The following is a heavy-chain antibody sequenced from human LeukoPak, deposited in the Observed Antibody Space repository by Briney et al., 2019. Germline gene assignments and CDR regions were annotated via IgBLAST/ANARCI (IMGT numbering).Heavy chain of an antibody. Sequence: SETLSLTCAVSGGLISSHYWSWIRQSPGKGLEWFGYISYSGSTNYNPSLKSRVTISVDTSKNQFSLKLTSVTAADTAVYYCARVFGTSRPYYYYYYMDVWGKGTTVTVSS. J-gene: IGHJ6*03. CDR2: ISYSGST. CDR3: ARVFGTSRPYYYYYYMDV. CDR1: GGLISSHY. V-gene: IGHV4-59*11. D-gene: IGHD2-2*01.